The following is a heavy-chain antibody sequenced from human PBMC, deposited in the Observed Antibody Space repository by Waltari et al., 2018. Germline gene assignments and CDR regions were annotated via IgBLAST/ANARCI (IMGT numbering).Heavy chain of an antibody. D-gene: IGHD4-17*01. CDR2: IKQDGSEK. V-gene: IGHV3-7*01. J-gene: IGHJ4*02. CDR1: GRPFGNYW. Sequence: EVQLVESGGGSVQPGGALRLSCAASGRPFGNYWMYWVRQAPGKGLEWVANIKQDGSEKNYVDSVEGRFSISRDNAQNSLYLQMNSLRAEDTAIYYCVTGLTTVTAKDYFDHWGQGALVTVSS. CDR3: VTGLTTVTAKDYFDH.